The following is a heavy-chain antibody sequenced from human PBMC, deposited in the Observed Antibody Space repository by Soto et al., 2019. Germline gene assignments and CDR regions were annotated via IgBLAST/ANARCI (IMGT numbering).Heavy chain of an antibody. CDR2: IFYSGST. J-gene: IGHJ5*02. CDR3: ARGKIIGP. V-gene: IGHV4-39*07. D-gene: IGHD3-3*01. CDR1: GGSISSSSYY. Sequence: PSETLSLTCTVSGGSISSSSYYWGWIRQPPGKGLEWIGSIFYSGSTYYNPSLKSRVTISVDTSKNQFSLNLKSVTAADTAVYYCARGKIIGPWGRGTLVTVSS.